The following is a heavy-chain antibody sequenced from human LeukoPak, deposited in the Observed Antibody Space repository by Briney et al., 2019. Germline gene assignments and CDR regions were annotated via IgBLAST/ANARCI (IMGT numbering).Heavy chain of an antibody. CDR3: ARVVANNYDSSGYYYIHYYYYMDV. CDR2: ISAYNGNT. J-gene: IGHJ6*03. CDR1: GYTFTSYG. Sequence: GASVKVSCKASGYTFTSYGISWVRQAPGQGLEWMGWISAYNGNTNYAQKLQGRVTMTTDTSTSTAYMELRSLRSDDTAVYYCARVVANNYDSSGYYYIHYYYYMDVWGKGTTVTISS. V-gene: IGHV1-18*01. D-gene: IGHD3-22*01.